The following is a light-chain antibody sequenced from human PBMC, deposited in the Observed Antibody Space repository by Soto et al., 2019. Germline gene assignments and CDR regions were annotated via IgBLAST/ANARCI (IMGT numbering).Light chain of an antibody. CDR3: QTWGTGIVI. CDR1: SGHSNYA. J-gene: IGLJ2*01. Sequence: QLVLTQSPSASASLGASVTLTCTLSSGHSNYAIACHQQQPEQGPRYLMKLNRDGSHSKGDGIPNRFSGSSSGAERYLTISSLQSEDEADYYCQTWGTGIVIFGGGTKLTVL. V-gene: IGLV4-69*01. CDR2: LNRDGSH.